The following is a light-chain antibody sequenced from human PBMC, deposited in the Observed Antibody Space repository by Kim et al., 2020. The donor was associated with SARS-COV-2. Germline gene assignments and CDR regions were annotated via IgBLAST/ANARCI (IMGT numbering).Light chain of an antibody. CDR2: LGS. V-gene: IGKV2-28*01. J-gene: IGKJ4*01. CDR1: QSLLHSNGYNY. Sequence: DIVMTQSPLSLPVTPGEPASISCRCSQSLLHSNGYNYLDWYLQKPGQSPQLLIYLGSNRASGVPDRFSGSGSGTDFTLKISRVEAEDVGVYYCMQVLQIPPALGGGTKVDIK. CDR3: MQVLQIPPA.